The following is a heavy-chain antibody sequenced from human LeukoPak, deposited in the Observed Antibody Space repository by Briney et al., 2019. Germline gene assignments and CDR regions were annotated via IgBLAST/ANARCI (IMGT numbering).Heavy chain of an antibody. V-gene: IGHV3-23*01. D-gene: IGHD3-3*01. CDR1: GFTFSSYA. Sequence: TGGSLRLSCAASGFTFSSYAMSWLRQAPGKGLEWVSAISGVGANTFYADSVKGRFTISRDTSKNTLYLQMNSLRAEDTAVYYCARHNKIFGVVSYFDYWGQGTLVTVSS. CDR3: ARHNKIFGVVSYFDY. CDR2: ISGVGANT. J-gene: IGHJ4*02.